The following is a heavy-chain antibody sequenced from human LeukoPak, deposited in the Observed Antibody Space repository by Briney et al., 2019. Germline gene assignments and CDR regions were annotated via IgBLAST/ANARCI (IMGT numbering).Heavy chain of an antibody. V-gene: IGHV3-21*01. CDR2: ITSSSSYI. D-gene: IGHD2-15*01. Sequence: KTGGSLRLSCAASGFTFSSYDMNWVRQAPGKGLEWVSSITSSSSYIYYADSLKGRFTISRDNAKNSLYLQMNSLRAEDTAVYYCARGGREFDYWGQGTLVTVSS. CDR3: ARGGREFDY. J-gene: IGHJ4*02. CDR1: GFTFSSYD.